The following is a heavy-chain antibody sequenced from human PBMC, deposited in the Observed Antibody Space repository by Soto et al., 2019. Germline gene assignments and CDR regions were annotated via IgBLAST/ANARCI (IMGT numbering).Heavy chain of an antibody. CDR1: GFTFSSYW. V-gene: IGHV3-7*01. CDR2: IKQDGSEK. CDR3: ARVGPKYYGSGRSYYYMDV. Sequence: GGSLRLSCAASGFTFSSYWMSWVRQAPGKGLEWVANIKQDGSEKYYVDSVKGRFTISRDNAKNSLYLQMNSLRAEDTAVYYCARVGPKYYGSGRSYYYMDVWGKGTTVTVSS. D-gene: IGHD3-10*01. J-gene: IGHJ6*03.